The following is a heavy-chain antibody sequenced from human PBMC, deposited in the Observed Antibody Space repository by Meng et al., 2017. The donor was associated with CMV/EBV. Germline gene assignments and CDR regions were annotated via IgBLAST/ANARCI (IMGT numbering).Heavy chain of an antibody. J-gene: IGHJ6*02. CDR1: GFTFGDYA. V-gene: IGHV3-49*04. CDR2: IRSKAYGGTT. Sequence: GESLKISCTASGFTFGDYAMSWVRQAPGKGLEWVGFIRSKAYGGTTEYAASVKGRFTISRDDSKSIAYLQMNSLKTEDTAVYYCTRGPLYYYGMDVWGQGTTVTVSS. CDR3: TRGPLYYYGMDV.